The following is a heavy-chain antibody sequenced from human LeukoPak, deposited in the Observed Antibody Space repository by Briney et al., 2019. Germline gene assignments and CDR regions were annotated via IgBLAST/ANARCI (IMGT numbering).Heavy chain of an antibody. D-gene: IGHD3-9*01. CDR2: IYASAST. CDR1: GGSISSYY. CDR3: ARCLSGPTYYYYYMDV. Sequence: PSETLSLTCTVSGGSISSYYWNWIRQPAGKGLEWIGRIYASASTNYSPSLRSRVTISVDESKNQLSLRLSSATAADTAIYYCARCLSGPTYYYYYMDVWGKGTTVTVSS. J-gene: IGHJ6*03. V-gene: IGHV4-4*07.